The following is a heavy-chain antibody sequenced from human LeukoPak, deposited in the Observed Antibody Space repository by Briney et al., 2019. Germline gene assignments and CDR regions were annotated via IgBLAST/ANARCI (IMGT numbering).Heavy chain of an antibody. V-gene: IGHV3-21*01. D-gene: IGHD3-22*01. CDR3: ARDPDYYDSSGYYGDTFDY. Sequence: GGSLRLSCAASGFTFSSYSMNWVRQAPGKGLEWVSSISSSSSYIYYADSVKGRFTISRDNSKNTLYLQMNSLRAEDTAVYYCARDPDYYDSSGYYGDTFDYWGQGTLVTVSS. CDR1: GFTFSSYS. CDR2: ISSSSSYI. J-gene: IGHJ4*02.